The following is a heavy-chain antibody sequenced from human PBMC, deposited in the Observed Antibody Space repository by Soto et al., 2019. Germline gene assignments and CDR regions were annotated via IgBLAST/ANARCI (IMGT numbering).Heavy chain of an antibody. CDR3: ARERSGDSYGNYYYYYGMDV. J-gene: IGHJ6*02. CDR2: IYYSGST. Sequence: SETLSLTCTVSGGSISSYYWSWIRQPPGKGLEWIGYIYYSGSTNYNPSLKSRVTISVDTSKNQFSLKLSSVTAADTAVYYCARERSGDSYGNYYYYYGMDVWGQGTTVTVSS. D-gene: IGHD5-18*01. V-gene: IGHV4-59*01. CDR1: GGSISSYY.